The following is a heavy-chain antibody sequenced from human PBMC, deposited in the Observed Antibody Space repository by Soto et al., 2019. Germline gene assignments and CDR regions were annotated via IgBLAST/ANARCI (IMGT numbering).Heavy chain of an antibody. Sequence: QVQLVQSGAEVKKPGSSVKVSYKASGGTFSSYVISWVRQAPGQGLEWMGGIIPIFGSSNYAQRFQGRVTITADESTSIAYMELSSLRSEDTAVYYCARFLPGSGANVWGQGTTVTVSS. J-gene: IGHJ6*02. D-gene: IGHD1-26*01. CDR1: GGTFSSYV. V-gene: IGHV1-69*12. CDR2: IIPIFGSS. CDR3: ARFLPGSGANV.